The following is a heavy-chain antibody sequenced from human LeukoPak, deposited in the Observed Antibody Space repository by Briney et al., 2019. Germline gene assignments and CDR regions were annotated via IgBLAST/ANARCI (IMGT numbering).Heavy chain of an antibody. V-gene: IGHV1-18*01. CDR3: AREVGYSSIWYGPPGYYGMDV. Sequence: EASVKVSCKASGYTFTSYDIRWVRQAPGQGLEWMGWISAYNGNTNYAQKLQGRVTMTTDTSTSTAYMELRSLRSDDTAVYYCAREVGYSSIWYGPPGYYGMDVWGQGTTVTVSS. D-gene: IGHD6-13*01. J-gene: IGHJ6*02. CDR2: ISAYNGNT. CDR1: GYTFTSYD.